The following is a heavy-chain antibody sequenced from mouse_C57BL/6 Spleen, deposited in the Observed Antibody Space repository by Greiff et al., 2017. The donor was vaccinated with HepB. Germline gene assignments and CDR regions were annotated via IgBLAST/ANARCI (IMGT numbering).Heavy chain of an antibody. J-gene: IGHJ3*01. D-gene: IGHD1-1*01. CDR3: AREGHYYVSSYIFPCAY. CDR2: INPSNGGT. Sequence: VQLQQPGTELVKPGASVKLSCKASGYTFTSYWMHWVKQRPGQGLEWIGNINPSNGGTNYNEKFKSKATLTVDKSSSTAYMQLSSRTSEDSEVYYCAREGHYYVSSYIFPCAYWGQGTLVTVSA. V-gene: IGHV1-53*01. CDR1: GYTFTSYW.